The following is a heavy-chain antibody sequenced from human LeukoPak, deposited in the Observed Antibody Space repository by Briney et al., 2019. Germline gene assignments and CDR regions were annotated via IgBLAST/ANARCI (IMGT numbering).Heavy chain of an antibody. V-gene: IGHV1-18*04. CDR2: ISAYNGNT. Sequence: ASVKVSCKASGYTFTSYYMHWVRQAPGQGLEWMGWISAYNGNTNYAQKLQGGVTMTTDTSTSTAYMELRSLRSDDTAVYYCAREGYCSSTSCYVYYYYGMDVWGQGTTVTVSS. J-gene: IGHJ6*02. CDR3: AREGYCSSTSCYVYYYYGMDV. CDR1: GYTFTSYY. D-gene: IGHD2-2*01.